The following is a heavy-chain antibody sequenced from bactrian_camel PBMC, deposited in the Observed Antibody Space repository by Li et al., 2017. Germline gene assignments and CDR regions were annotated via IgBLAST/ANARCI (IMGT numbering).Heavy chain of an antibody. CDR2: IDQDGGTT. CDR1: GATFTFSSVW. CDR3: ARDRGYVVVYDVLDY. J-gene: IGHJ4*01. D-gene: IGHD3*01. Sequence: VQLVESGGGLVQPGGSLRLSCAASGATFTFSSVWMRWVRQAPGKGLEWVSTIDQDGGTTWYVDSVKGRFTISRDNAKNTLYLRLNSLKTEDAAMYYCARDRGYVVVYDVLDYWGQGTQVTVS. V-gene: IGHV3S1*01.